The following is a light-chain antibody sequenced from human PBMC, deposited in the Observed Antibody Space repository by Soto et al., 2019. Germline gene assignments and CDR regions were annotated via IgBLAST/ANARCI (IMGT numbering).Light chain of an antibody. Sequence: QSALTQPASVSGSPVQSITISCTGTSIDIGTYNYVSWYQQHPGTAPKLIIYEVTNRPSGVSAHFSGSKSGNAASLTISGLQDADEADYYCSSYTSSNSWVFGGGTKLTVL. CDR1: SIDIGTYNY. V-gene: IGLV2-14*01. CDR3: SSYTSSNSWV. CDR2: EVT. J-gene: IGLJ3*02.